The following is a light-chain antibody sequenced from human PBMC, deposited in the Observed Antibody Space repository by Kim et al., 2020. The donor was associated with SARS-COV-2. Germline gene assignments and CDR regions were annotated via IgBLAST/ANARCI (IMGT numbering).Light chain of an antibody. V-gene: IGKV3-15*01. J-gene: IGKJ5*01. CDR1: QGVSSN. Sequence: SPGDRATHSCRASQGVSSNLAWYQQKPGQAPRLLIYGASTRATGIPARFSGSGSGTEFTLTISSLQSEDFAVYYCQQYNNWPPITFGQGTRLEIK. CDR2: GAS. CDR3: QQYNNWPPIT.